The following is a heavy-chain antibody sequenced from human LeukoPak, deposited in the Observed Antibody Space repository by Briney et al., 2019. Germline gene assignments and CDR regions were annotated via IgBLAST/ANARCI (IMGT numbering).Heavy chain of an antibody. CDR1: GYTFTSYG. CDR3: ARDDGIFPPVTGGY. V-gene: IGHV1-18*01. CDR2: ISAYNGNT. D-gene: IGHD2-15*01. Sequence: ASVKVSCKASGYTFTSYGISWVRRAPGQGLEWMGWISAYNGNTNYAQKLQGRVTMTTDTSTSTAYMELRSLRSDDTAVYYCARDDGIFPPVTGGYWGQGTLVTVSS. J-gene: IGHJ4*02.